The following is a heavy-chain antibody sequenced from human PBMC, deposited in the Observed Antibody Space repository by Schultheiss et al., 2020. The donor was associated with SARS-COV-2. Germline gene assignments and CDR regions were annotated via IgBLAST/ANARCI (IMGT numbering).Heavy chain of an antibody. CDR3: ARGGDSSGYHDAFDI. CDR2: INHSGST. Sequence: SQTLSLTCPVSGGSISSYYWSWIRQPPGKGLEWIGEINHSGSTNYNPSLKSRVTMSVDTSKNQFSLKLSSVTAADTAVYYCARGGDSSGYHDAFDIWGQGTMVTVSS. V-gene: IGHV4-34*01. CDR1: GGSISSYY. D-gene: IGHD3-22*01. J-gene: IGHJ3*02.